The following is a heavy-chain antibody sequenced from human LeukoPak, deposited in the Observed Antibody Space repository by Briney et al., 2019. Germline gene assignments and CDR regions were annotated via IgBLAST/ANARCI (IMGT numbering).Heavy chain of an antibody. J-gene: IGHJ3*02. Sequence: PGGSLRLSCAASGFTFSSYEMNWVRQAPGKGLEWVANIKQDGSEKYYVDSVKGRFTISRDNAKNSLYLQMNSLRAEDTAVYYCARSMVRGSPRRPDAFDIWGQGTMVTVSS. CDR3: ARSMVRGSPRRPDAFDI. V-gene: IGHV3-7*01. CDR2: IKQDGSEK. D-gene: IGHD3-10*01. CDR1: GFTFSSYE.